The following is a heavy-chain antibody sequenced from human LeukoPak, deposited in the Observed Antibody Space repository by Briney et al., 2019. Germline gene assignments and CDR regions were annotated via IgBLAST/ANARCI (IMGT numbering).Heavy chain of an antibody. J-gene: IGHJ6*03. Sequence: PSETLSLTCTVSGGSISSGSYYWSWVRQHPGKGLEWIGHIYYSGNSYYNPSLKSRVTMSIDRSKNQFSLKLISVTAADTALYYCARSDTAPTWGSYMDVWGKGTTVTVSS. CDR1: GGSISSGSYY. V-gene: IGHV4-31*03. CDR3: ARSDTAPTWGSYMDV. D-gene: IGHD5-18*01. CDR2: IYYSGNS.